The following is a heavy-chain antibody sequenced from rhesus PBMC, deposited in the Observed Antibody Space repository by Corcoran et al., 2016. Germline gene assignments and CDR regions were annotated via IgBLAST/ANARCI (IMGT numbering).Heavy chain of an antibody. D-gene: IGHD3-16*01. Sequence: QLQLQESGPGLVKPSETLSLTCAVSGGSISSNYWSWIRQPPGKGLEWIGRSSGSCGSTDYNPSLKSRVTISTDPSKNQFSLTLSSVTAADSAVYYYARSVNSGSYYPEYFEFWGQGALVTVSS. CDR3: ARSVNSGSYYPEYFEF. CDR2: SSGSCGST. V-gene: IGHV4-173*01. J-gene: IGHJ1*01. CDR1: GGSISSNY.